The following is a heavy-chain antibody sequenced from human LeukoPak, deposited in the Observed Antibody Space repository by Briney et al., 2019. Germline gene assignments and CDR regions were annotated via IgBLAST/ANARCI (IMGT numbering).Heavy chain of an antibody. V-gene: IGHV3-48*02. CDR1: GFTFSDYS. D-gene: IGHD3-10*01. Sequence: PRGSLRLSCAASGFTFSDYSMNWVRQAPGKGLEWVSYIGANSAIYYSDSVQGRFTISRDNEKNSMSLQMNRMKDEDTAVYYWEREGSYGAFYIWGQGKMVTVSS. J-gene: IGHJ3*02. CDR2: IGANSAI. CDR3: EREGSYGAFYI.